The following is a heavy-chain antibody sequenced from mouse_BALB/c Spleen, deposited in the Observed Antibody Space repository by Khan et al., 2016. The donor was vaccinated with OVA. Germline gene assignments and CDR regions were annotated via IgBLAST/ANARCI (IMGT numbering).Heavy chain of an antibody. D-gene: IGHD1-1*02. J-gene: IGHJ4*01. CDR1: GFSLTDYA. CDR2: IWAGGSK. Sequence: QMQLEESGPRLVAPSQSLSITCIVSGFSLTDYAVSWIRQPPGNGLEWLGVIWAGGSKYYSSVLRSILSIIKDNSKRRAFLKVNSLQSDVTAMYYGAKVRPDYGLDFWGQG. V-gene: IGHV2-6-5*01. CDR3: AKVRPDYGLDF.